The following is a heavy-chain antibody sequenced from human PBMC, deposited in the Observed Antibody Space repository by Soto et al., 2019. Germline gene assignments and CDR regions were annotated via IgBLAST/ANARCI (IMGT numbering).Heavy chain of an antibody. CDR2: ISYDGSNK. V-gene: IGHV3-30-3*01. J-gene: IGHJ6*02. CDR3: ARDLRAWLDPFGYYYYYGMDV. D-gene: IGHD3-3*01. Sequence: QVQLVESGGGVVQPGRSLRLSCAASGFTFSSYAMHWVRQAPGKGLEWVAVISYDGSNKYYADSVKGRFTISRDNSKNTLYLQMNSLRAEDTAVYYCARDLRAWLDPFGYYYYYGMDVWGQGTTVTVSS. CDR1: GFTFSSYA.